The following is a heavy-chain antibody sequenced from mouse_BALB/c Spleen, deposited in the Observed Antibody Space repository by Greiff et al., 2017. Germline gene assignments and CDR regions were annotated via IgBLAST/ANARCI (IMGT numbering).Heavy chain of an antibody. J-gene: IGHJ2*01. CDR1: GYAFSSYW. Sequence: VQLQQSGAELVRPGSSVKISCKASGYAFSSYWMNWVKQRPGQGLEWIGQIYPGDGDTNYNGKFKGKATLTADKSSSTAYMQLSSLTSEDSAVYFFARKIYYDLDYWGQGTTLTVSS. V-gene: IGHV1-80*01. CDR3: ARKIYYDLDY. CDR2: IYPGDGDT. D-gene: IGHD2-4*01.